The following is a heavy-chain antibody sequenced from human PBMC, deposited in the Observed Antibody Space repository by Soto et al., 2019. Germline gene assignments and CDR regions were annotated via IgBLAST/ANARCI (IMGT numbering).Heavy chain of an antibody. J-gene: IGHJ4*02. CDR1: GYSITSGYY. V-gene: IGHV4-38-2*01. D-gene: IGHD3-3*02. CDR3: ASVKLAGRGSFHD. Sequence: SETLSLTCAVSGYSITSGYYWGWIRQPPGKGLEWIVSIYHSGNTYYNPSLKSRVTLSIDTHKNQFSLKLRSVTAADTAMYYCASVKLAGRGSFHDWGQGTMVTVSS. CDR2: IYHSGNT.